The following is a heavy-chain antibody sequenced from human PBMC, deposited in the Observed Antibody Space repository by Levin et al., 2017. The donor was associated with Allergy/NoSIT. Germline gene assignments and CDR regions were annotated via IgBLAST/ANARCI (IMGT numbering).Heavy chain of an antibody. V-gene: IGHV4-59*01. CDR1: GGSISSYY. J-gene: IGHJ6*03. CDR3: ARAPHYHYYYMDV. Sequence: NASETLSLTCTVSGGSISSYYWSWIRQPPGRGLEWIGYIYYSGSTNYNPSLKSRVTISVDTSKNQLSLKLTSVTAADTAVYYCARAPHYHYYYMDVWGKGTTVTVSS. CDR2: IYYSGST.